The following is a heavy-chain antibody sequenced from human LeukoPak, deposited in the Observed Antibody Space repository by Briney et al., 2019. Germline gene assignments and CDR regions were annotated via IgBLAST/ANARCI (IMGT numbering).Heavy chain of an antibody. CDR2: IYYSGST. D-gene: IGHD1-14*01. CDR3: ARDVPRATGYMDV. V-gene: IGHV4-59*01. Sequence: SETLSLTCTVSGGSIKNYYWTWIPQPPGKGLQWIGYIYYSGSTSSNPSLKSRVTISVDTSKNQFSLRLKYVTAADTAVYYCARDVPRATGYMDVRGKGTTVPVSS. CDR1: GGSIKNYY. J-gene: IGHJ6*03.